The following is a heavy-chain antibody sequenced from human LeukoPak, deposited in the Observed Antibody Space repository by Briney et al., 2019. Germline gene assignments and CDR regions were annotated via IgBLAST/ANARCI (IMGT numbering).Heavy chain of an antibody. CDR1: GFTFSSYS. V-gene: IGHV3-21*01. CDR3: ARDPAVNSGSYPDAFDI. D-gene: IGHD1-26*01. CDR2: ISSSSSYI. J-gene: IGHJ3*02. Sequence: GGSLRHSCAASGFTFSSYSMNWVRQAPGKGLEWVSSISSSSSYIYYADSVKGRFTISRDNAKNSLYLQMNSLRAEDTAVYYCARDPAVNSGSYPDAFDIWGQGTMVTVSS.